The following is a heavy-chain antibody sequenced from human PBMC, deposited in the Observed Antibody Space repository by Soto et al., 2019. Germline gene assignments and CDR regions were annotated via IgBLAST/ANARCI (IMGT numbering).Heavy chain of an antibody. V-gene: IGHV4-59*01. CDR1: GGSISGYY. CDR3: AAAPRY. J-gene: IGHJ4*02. CDR2: IYYSGST. D-gene: IGHD2-15*01. Sequence: PSETLSLTCSVSGGSISGYYWSWIRQTPEKGLECIGYIYYSGSTNYYPSLNSRVTMLIDMSKNQFSLKLTSVSAADTAVYYCAAAPRYWGQGILVTVSS.